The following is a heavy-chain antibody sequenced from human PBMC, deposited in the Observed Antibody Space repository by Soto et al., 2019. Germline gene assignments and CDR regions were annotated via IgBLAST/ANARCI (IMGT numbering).Heavy chain of an antibody. CDR3: AREVGYYDILTGYLRWFDP. CDR2: IYYSGST. V-gene: IGHV4-59*01. CDR1: GGSISSYY. Sequence: SETLSLTCTVSGGSISSYYWSWIRQPPGKGLEWIGYIYYSGSTNYNPSLKSRVTISVDTSKNQFSLKLSSVTAADTAVYYCAREVGYYDILTGYLRWFDPWGQGTLVTVSS. J-gene: IGHJ5*02. D-gene: IGHD3-9*01.